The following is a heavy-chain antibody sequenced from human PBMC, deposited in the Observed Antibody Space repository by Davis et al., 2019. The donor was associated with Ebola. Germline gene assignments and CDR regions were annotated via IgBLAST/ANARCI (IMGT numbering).Heavy chain of an antibody. Sequence: GESLKISCAASGFTFSSYSMNWVRQAPGKGLGWVSSISSSSSYIYYADSVKGRFTISRDNAKNSLYLQLNNLRAEDTAVYYCARDSSLAYYDFWSGYPTEMNFDYWGQGTLVTVSS. CDR2: ISSSSSYI. CDR3: ARDSSLAYYDFWSGYPTEMNFDY. V-gene: IGHV3-21*01. CDR1: GFTFSSYS. J-gene: IGHJ4*02. D-gene: IGHD3-3*01.